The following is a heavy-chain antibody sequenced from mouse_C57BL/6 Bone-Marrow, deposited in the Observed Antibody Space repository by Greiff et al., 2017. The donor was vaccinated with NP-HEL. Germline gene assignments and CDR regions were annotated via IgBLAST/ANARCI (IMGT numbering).Heavy chain of an antibody. J-gene: IGHJ3*01. CDR2: IDPETGGT. CDR1: GYTFTDYE. D-gene: IGHD1-1*01. Sequence: QVQLKQSGAELVRPGASVTLSCKASGYTFTDYEMHWVKQTPVHGLEWIGAIDPETGGTAYNQKFKGKAILTADKSSRTAYMELRSLTSEDSAVYYCTRSYYEKTWFAYWGQGTLVTVSA. V-gene: IGHV1-15*01. CDR3: TRSYYEKTWFAY.